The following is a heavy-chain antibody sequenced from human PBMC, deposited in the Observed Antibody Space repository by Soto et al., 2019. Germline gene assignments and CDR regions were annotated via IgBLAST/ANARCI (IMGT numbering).Heavy chain of an antibody. Sequence: QVQLVESGGGVVQPGRSLRLSCAASGFTFSSYGMHWVRQAPGKGLEWVAVIWFDGSNKYYADSVKGRFTISRDNSKNTLYLQMHSLRAEDTAVYYFSREIKDCTKAVCYGNNWGQGTLVTVSS. CDR3: SREIKDCTKAVCYGNN. CDR2: IWFDGSNK. CDR1: GFTFSSYG. V-gene: IGHV3-33*01. D-gene: IGHD2-8*01. J-gene: IGHJ4*02.